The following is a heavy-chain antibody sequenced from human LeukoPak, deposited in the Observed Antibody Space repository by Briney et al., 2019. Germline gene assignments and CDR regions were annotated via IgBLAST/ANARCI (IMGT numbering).Heavy chain of an antibody. V-gene: IGHV3-11*01. CDR1: GFTFSDYY. CDR2: ISSSGSTI. J-gene: IGHJ5*02. CDR3: ARDSQRSSGWSEDWFDP. Sequence: GGSLRLSCAASGFTFSDYYMSWIRQAPGKGLEWVSYISSSGSTIYYADSVKGRFTISRDNAKNSLYLQMNSLRAEDTAVYYCARDSQRSSGWSEDWFDPWGQGTLVTVSS. D-gene: IGHD6-19*01.